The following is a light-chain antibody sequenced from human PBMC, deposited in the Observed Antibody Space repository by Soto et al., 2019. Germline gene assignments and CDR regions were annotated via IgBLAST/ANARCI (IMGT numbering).Light chain of an antibody. CDR3: QQYNSYPLT. CDR1: LSISSW. Sequence: DIQMTQSPSTLSASVGDRVTITCRASLSISSWLAWYQQKPGKAPKLLIHEASSLESGVPSRFSGSGSETEFTLTISSLQPDDFATYYCQQYNSYPLTFGGGTKVEIK. CDR2: EAS. V-gene: IGKV1-5*03. J-gene: IGKJ4*01.